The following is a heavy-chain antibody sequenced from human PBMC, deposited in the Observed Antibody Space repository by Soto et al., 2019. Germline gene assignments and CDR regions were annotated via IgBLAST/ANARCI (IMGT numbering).Heavy chain of an antibody. J-gene: IGHJ6*03. CDR3: ARAFRPGWDTSFGGRFSYMDV. CDR1: GYTFTSYD. CDR2: MNPNSGNT. V-gene: IGHV1-8*01. D-gene: IGHD3-3*01. Sequence: ASVKVSCKASGYTFTSYDINWVRQATGQGLEWMGWMNPNSGNTGYAQKFQGRVTMTRNTSISTAYMELSSLRSEDTAVYYCARAFRPGWDTSFGGRFSYMDVWGKGTTVTVSS.